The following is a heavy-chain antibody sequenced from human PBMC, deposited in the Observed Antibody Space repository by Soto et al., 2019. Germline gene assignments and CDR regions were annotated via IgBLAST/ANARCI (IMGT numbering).Heavy chain of an antibody. Sequence: PGGSLRLSCAASGFTFSSYGMHWVRQAPGKGLEWVAVIWYDGSNKYYADSVKGRFTISRDNAKNSLYLQMNSLRAEDTALYYCAKDLSGYCSGGSCSGYLAYWGQGTLVTVSS. J-gene: IGHJ4*02. CDR2: IWYDGSNK. D-gene: IGHD2-15*01. V-gene: IGHV3-33*03. CDR1: GFTFSSYG. CDR3: AKDLSGYCSGGSCSGYLAY.